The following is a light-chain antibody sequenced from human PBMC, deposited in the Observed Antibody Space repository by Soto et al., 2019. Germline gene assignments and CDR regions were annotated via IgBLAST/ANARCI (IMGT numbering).Light chain of an antibody. CDR1: SSDVGSYNL. CDR3: CSYAGSSTLV. CDR2: EGS. Sequence: QSALTQPASVSGSPGQSITISCTGTSSDVGSYNLVSWYQQHPGKAPKLMIYEGSKWPSGVSNRFSGSKSGNTASLTISGLQAEDAADYYCCSYAGSSTLVFGGGTKVTVL. V-gene: IGLV2-23*01. J-gene: IGLJ2*01.